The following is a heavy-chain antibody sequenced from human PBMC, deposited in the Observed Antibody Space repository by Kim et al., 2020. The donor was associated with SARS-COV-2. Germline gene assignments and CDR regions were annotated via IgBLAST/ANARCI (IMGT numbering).Heavy chain of an antibody. CDR2: INYSGNN. CDR3: ARGPYYENTFGGVTGDDY. Sequence: SETLSLTCAVYGGNFSGYDWSWIRQAPGKGLEWIGEINYSGNNKDNPALKSRGTISVDTHKKQFSLKLSSVTAAETSVYYYARGPYYENTFGGVTGDDYWRQGTLVTLSS. J-gene: IGHJ4*02. V-gene: IGHV4-34*01. D-gene: IGHD3-16*01. CDR1: GGNFSGYD.